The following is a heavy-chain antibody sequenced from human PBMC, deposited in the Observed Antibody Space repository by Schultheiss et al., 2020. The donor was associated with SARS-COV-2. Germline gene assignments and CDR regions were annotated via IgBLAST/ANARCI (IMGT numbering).Heavy chain of an antibody. V-gene: IGHV3-23*01. J-gene: IGHJ6*03. CDR3: ARDGPRVVPAAIYYMDV. CDR1: GFTFSSYA. D-gene: IGHD2-2*01. CDR2: ISGSGGST. Sequence: GESLKISCAASGFTFSSYAMHWVRQAPGKGLEWVSAISGSGGSTYYADSVKGRFTISRDNSKNTLYLQMNSLRAEDTAVYYCARDGPRVVPAAIYYMDVWGKGTTVTVSS.